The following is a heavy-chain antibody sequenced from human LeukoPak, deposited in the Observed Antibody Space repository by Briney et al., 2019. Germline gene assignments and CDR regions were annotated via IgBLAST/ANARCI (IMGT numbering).Heavy chain of an antibody. CDR1: GYTFTGYY. CDR2: INPNSGGT. V-gene: IGHV1-2*04. J-gene: IGHJ6*04. CDR3: ARESYGDYSFRWGMDV. D-gene: IGHD4-17*01. Sequence: ASVKVSCKASGYTFTGYYMHWVRQAPGQGLEWMGWINPNSGGTNYAQKFQGWVTMTRDTSISTAYMELSRLRSDDTAVYYCARESYGDYSFRWGMDVWGKGTTDTVSS.